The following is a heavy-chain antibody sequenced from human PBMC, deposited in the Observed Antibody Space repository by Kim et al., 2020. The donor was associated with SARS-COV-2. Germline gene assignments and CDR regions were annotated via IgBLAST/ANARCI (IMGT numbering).Heavy chain of an antibody. CDR1: GGSFSGYY. CDR3: ARGRLFDYNNWFDP. Sequence: SETLSLTCAVYGGSFSGYYWTWIRQPPGKGLEWIGEINHGESTNYHPSLKSRVTISIDTSKNQFSLKLTSVTGADTAVYFCARGRLFDYNNWFDPWGRGTPVIVSS. D-gene: IGHD3-9*01. J-gene: IGHJ5*02. CDR2: INHGEST. V-gene: IGHV4-34*01.